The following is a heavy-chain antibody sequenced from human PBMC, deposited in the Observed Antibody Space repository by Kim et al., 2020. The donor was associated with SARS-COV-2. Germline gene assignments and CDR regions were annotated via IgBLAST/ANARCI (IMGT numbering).Heavy chain of an antibody. D-gene: IGHD3-10*01. CDR3: AGIDLYCSGSYAPLDY. CDR1: GGSLTGYY. Sequence: SETLSLTCGVYGGSLTGYYWTWVRQPPGQGLEWIGEIDHSGSTNYNPPLKSRVTISVDTSRNQFSLKLTSVTAADTAVHYCAGIDLYCSGSYAPLDYWG. V-gene: IGHV4-34*01. CDR2: IDHSGST. J-gene: IGHJ4*01.